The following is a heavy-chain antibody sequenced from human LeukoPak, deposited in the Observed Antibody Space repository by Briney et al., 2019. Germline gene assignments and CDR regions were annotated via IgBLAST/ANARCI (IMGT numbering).Heavy chain of an antibody. CDR3: AREVVVVPAAIRARLYYFDY. CDR1: GGSISSYY. D-gene: IGHD2-2*02. V-gene: IGHV4-4*07. CDR2: IYTSGST. Sequence: PSETLSLTCTVSGGSISSYYWSWIRQPAGKGLEWIGRIYTSGSTNYNPSLKSRVTMSVDTSKNQFSLKLSSVTAADTAVYYCAREVVVVPAAIRARLYYFDYWGQGTLVTVSS. J-gene: IGHJ4*02.